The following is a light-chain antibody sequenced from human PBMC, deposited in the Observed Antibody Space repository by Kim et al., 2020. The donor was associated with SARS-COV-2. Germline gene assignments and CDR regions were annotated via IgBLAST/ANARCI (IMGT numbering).Light chain of an antibody. Sequence: VSPGQTATITCSGDKLGTKYVCWYQQKPGQSPVLVIFQDDKRPSGIPERFSGSNSGNTATLTISGTQTMDEADYYCQAWDSNTVIFGGRTKLTVL. V-gene: IGLV3-1*01. J-gene: IGLJ2*01. CDR2: QDD. CDR3: QAWDSNTVI. CDR1: KLGTKY.